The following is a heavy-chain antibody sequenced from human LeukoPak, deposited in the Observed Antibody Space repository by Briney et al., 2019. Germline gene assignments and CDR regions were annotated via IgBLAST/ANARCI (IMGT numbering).Heavy chain of an antibody. CDR2: INHSGST. V-gene: IGHV4-31*03. CDR1: GGSISSCASD. Sequence: SETLPLTCTVSGGSISSCASDWGWIRQHPKRGLEWVGYINHSGSTYYNPSLGSRVTMSVDTSKNQFSLKLSSVTAADSAVYYCARAARQGFTMIVVPFFYFDLWGRGTLVTVSS. CDR3: ARAARQGFTMIVVPFFYFDL. J-gene: IGHJ2*01. D-gene: IGHD3-22*01.